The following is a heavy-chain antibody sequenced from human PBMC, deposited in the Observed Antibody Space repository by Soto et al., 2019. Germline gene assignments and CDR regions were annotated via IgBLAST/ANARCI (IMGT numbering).Heavy chain of an antibody. J-gene: IGHJ6*02. CDR1: GYTFTSYG. V-gene: IGHV1-3*05. CDR2: INAGNGNT. Sequence: QVQLVQSGAEEKKPGASVKVSCKASGYTFTSYGMHWVRQAPGQRLEWMGWINAGNGNTKYSQKFQGRVTITRDTSASTAYMELSRLRSEDTAVYYCVRVYGVMDVWGQGAMVTVSS. D-gene: IGHD2-8*01. CDR3: VRVYGVMDV.